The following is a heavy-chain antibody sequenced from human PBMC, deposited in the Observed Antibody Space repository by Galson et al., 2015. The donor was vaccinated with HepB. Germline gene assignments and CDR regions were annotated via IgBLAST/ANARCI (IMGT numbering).Heavy chain of an antibody. Sequence: SLRLSCAASGFTFSDYYMSWIRQAPGKGLEWVSYISSSSSYTNYADSVKGRFTISRDNAKNSLYLQMNSLRAEDTAVYYCARQHYYYYYYMDVWGKGTTVTVSS. CDR3: ARQHYYYYYYMDV. V-gene: IGHV3-11*06. CDR2: ISSSSSYT. CDR1: GFTFSDYY. J-gene: IGHJ6*03.